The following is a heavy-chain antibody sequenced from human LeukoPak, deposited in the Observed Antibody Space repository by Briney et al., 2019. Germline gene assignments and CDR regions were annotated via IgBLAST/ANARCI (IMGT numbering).Heavy chain of an antibody. CDR2: INHSGST. D-gene: IGHD3-10*01. CDR1: GGSFSGYY. CDR3: ARRRRWGSGSYGNWFDP. V-gene: IGHV4-34*01. Sequence: SETLSLTCAVYGGSFSGYYWSWICQPPGKGLELIVEINHSGSTNYNPSLKSRVTISVDTSKNQFSLKLSSVTAADTAVYYCARRRRWGSGSYGNWFDPWGQGTLVTVSS. J-gene: IGHJ5*02.